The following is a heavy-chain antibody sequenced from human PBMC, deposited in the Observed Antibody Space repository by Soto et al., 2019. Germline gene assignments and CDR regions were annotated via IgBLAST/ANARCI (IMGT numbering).Heavy chain of an antibody. J-gene: IGHJ4*02. D-gene: IGHD3-10*01. CDR3: AREVKGVTSFDY. V-gene: IGHV1-3*01. CDR1: GFTALSYA. Sequence: QVRLIQSGPEMMQPGASVRVSCKASGFTALSYAFHWVRQAPGQGPEWLGWLNGGVDGTSYSQRFQGMVTISRDTSTNTVYLEVTSLTSEDTAVYYCAREVKGVTSFDYWGQGTLVTVSS. CDR2: LNGGVDGT.